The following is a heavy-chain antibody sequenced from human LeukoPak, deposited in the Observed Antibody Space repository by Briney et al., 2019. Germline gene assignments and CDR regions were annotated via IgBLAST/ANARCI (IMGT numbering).Heavy chain of an antibody. CDR2: ISANSGKT. D-gene: IGHD6-13*01. CDR3: AKVAGDRMDH. J-gene: IGHJ4*02. Sequence: ALVKVSCKASGYTFATYGFCWVRQAPGHGLEWMGWISANSGKTDYAQKFQGRVTMTTDTSTTTAYMELRSLRPDDTALYFCAKVAGDRMDHWGQGTLLTVSS. V-gene: IGHV1-18*01. CDR1: GYTFATYG.